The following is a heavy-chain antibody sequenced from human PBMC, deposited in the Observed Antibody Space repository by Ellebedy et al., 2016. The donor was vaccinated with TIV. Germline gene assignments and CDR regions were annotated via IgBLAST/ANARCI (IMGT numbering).Heavy chain of an antibody. CDR2: ISFDGRAV. D-gene: IGHD3-9*01. Sequence: GGSLRLSXVGFGFTFSDSVMHWVRQDPGKGLDWVAGISFDGRAVHYADSVKGRFTISRDNSKNTLYLQMNSLRAEDTAVYYCATLRGYDILTGYLPRYFDLWGRGTLVTVSS. CDR3: ATLRGYDILTGYLPRYFDL. CDR1: GFTFSDSV. V-gene: IGHV3-30*12. J-gene: IGHJ2*01.